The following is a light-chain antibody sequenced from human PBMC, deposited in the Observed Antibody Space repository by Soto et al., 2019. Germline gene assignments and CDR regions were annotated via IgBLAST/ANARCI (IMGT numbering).Light chain of an antibody. V-gene: IGKV3-15*01. CDR2: GAS. J-gene: IGKJ5*01. CDR1: QSVSSN. CDR3: QQSNNCTIT. Sequence: LCSSVGEKTTVPCGASQSVSSNLAWYQQKPGQAPRLLIYGASTRATGIPARFSGSGSGTEFTLTSSSLQSEDFAIYHCQQSNNCTITFGQGTRLEI.